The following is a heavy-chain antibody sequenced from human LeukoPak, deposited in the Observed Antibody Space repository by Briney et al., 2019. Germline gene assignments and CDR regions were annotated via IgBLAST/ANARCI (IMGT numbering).Heavy chain of an antibody. CDR3: AREGLWFGELLSGTFDY. V-gene: IGHV3-7*01. J-gene: IGHJ4*02. D-gene: IGHD3-10*01. Sequence: GGTLRLSCAASGFTFSSYWMSGGRQAPGKGLEWVANIKQDGSEKYNVDSVKGRFTIYRDNAKNSLYLQMNSLRAEDTDVYYCAREGLWFGELLSGTFDYWGQGTLVTVSS. CDR2: IKQDGSEK. CDR1: GFTFSSYW.